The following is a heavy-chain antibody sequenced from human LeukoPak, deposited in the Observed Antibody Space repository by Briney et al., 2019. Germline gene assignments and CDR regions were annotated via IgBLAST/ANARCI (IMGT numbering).Heavy chain of an antibody. CDR2: ISGSGGST. V-gene: IGHV3-23*01. Sequence: GSLRLSCAASGFTFSSYAMRWVRQAPGKGLEWVSAISGSGGSTYYADSVKGRFTISRDNSKNTLYLQMNSLRAEDTAVYYCAKVLYSYGPDYYYGMDVWGQGTTVTVSS. CDR1: GFTFSSYA. J-gene: IGHJ6*02. D-gene: IGHD5-18*01. CDR3: AKVLYSYGPDYYYGMDV.